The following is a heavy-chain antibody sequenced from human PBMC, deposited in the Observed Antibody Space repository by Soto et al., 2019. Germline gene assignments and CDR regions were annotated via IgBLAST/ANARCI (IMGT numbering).Heavy chain of an antibody. CDR1: FSLSNARMG. V-gene: IGHV2-26*01. D-gene: IGHD6-13*01. CDR2: IFSNDEK. J-gene: IGHJ4*02. CDR3: ARILEQQLVPNYFDY. Sequence: FSLSNARMGVSWIRQPPGKALEWLAHIFSNDEKSYSTSLKSRLTISKDTSKSQVVLTMTNMDPVDTATYYCARILEQQLVPNYFDYWGQGTLVTVSS.